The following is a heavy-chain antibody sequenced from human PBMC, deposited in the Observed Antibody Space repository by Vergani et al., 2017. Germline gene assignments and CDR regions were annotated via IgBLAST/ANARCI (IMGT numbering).Heavy chain of an antibody. J-gene: IGHJ4*02. CDR1: GGSISSGAFS. CDR2: IFQSGSP. D-gene: IGHD3-10*01. V-gene: IGHV4-30-2*01. CDR3: VRRYNVVRETDFFDY. Sequence: QLQLQESGSGLVKPSQTLSLNCAASGGSISSGAFSWGWIRQPPGRVLQWIGHIFQSGSPDYNASLKSRVNISLDKSKNHFSLSLSSVTAADTAVYYCVRRYNVVRETDFFDYWGQGILVTVS.